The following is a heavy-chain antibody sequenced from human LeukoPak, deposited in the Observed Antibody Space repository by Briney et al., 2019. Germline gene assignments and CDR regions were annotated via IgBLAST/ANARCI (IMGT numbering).Heavy chain of an antibody. CDR3: TTGIAAAPTFYFDY. CDR2: IKSKTDGGTT. Sequence: GGSLRLPCAASGFTFSNAWMSWVRQAPGKGREWVGRIKSKTDGGTTDYAAPVKGRFTISRDDSKNTLYLQMNSLKTEDTAVYYCTTGIAAAPTFYFDYWGQGTLVTVSS. V-gene: IGHV3-15*01. CDR1: GFTFSNAW. J-gene: IGHJ4*02. D-gene: IGHD6-13*01.